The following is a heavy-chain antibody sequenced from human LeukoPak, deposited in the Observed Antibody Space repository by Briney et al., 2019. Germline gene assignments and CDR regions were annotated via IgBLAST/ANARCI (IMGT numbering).Heavy chain of an antibody. CDR2: ITDSGTGT. J-gene: IGHJ4*02. CDR3: AREGDYVWGSYRFYYFDY. CDR1: GFTFSSYA. V-gene: IGHV3-23*01. D-gene: IGHD3-16*02. Sequence: GGSLRLSCAASGFTFSSYALSWVRQAPGKGLEWVSGITDSGTGTYYADSVKGRFTISRDNSKNTVYLQMNSLRAEDTAVYYCAREGDYVWGSYRFYYFDYWGQGTLVTVSS.